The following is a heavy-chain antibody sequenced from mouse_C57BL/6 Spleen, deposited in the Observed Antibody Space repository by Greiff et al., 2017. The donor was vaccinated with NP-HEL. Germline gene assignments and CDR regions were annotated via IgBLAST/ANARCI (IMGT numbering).Heavy chain of an antibody. J-gene: IGHJ2*01. Sequence: EVKLQESGPGLVKPSQSLSLTCSVTGYSITSGYYWNWIRQFPGNKLEWMGYISYDGSNNYNPSLKNRISITRDTSKNQFFLKLNSVTTEDTATYYCARDDYPFDYWGQGTTLTVSS. D-gene: IGHD2-4*01. CDR3: ARDDYPFDY. V-gene: IGHV3-6*01. CDR1: GYSITSGYY. CDR2: ISYDGSN.